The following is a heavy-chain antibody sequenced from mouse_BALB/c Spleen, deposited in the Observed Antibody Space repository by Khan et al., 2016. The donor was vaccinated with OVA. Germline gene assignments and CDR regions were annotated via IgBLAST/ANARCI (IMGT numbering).Heavy chain of an antibody. Sequence: VQLQQSGAELVRPGALVKLSCKASGFNINDYYIHWVTQRPEQGLEWIGWIDPENGKTIYDPKFQGKASITTDTSSNTAYLQLSSLTSEDTAVXDCARSGYFAWFGYWGQGTLVTVSA. CDR3: ARSGYFAWFGY. CDR1: GFNINDYY. V-gene: IGHV14-1*02. J-gene: IGHJ3*01. CDR2: IDPENGKT.